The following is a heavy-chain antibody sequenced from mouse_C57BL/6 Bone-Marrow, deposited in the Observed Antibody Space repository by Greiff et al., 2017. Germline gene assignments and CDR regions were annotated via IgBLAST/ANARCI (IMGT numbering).Heavy chain of an antibody. Sequence: VQLQQSGAELVRPGASVTLSCKASGYTFTDYEMHWVKQTPVHGLEWIGAIDPETGGTAYNQKFKGKAILTADKSSSTAYMELHSLTSEDSAVYYCTRGGDYWYFDVWGTGTTVTVSS. CDR3: TRGGDYWYFDV. J-gene: IGHJ1*03. V-gene: IGHV1-15*01. CDR1: GYTFTDYE. CDR2: IDPETGGT.